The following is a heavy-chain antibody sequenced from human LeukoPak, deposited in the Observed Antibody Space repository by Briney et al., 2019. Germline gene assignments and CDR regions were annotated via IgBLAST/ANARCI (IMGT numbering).Heavy chain of an antibody. CDR3: ARRPRGQLVFDY. V-gene: IGHV1-2*02. CDR1: GYTFTSYA. CDR2: INPNSGGT. Sequence: ASVKVSCKASGYTFTSYAMNWVRQAPGQGLEWMGWINPNSGGTNYAQKFQGRVTMTRDTSISTAYMELSRLRSDDTAVYYCARRPRGQLVFDYWGQGTLVTVSS. J-gene: IGHJ4*02. D-gene: IGHD6-6*01.